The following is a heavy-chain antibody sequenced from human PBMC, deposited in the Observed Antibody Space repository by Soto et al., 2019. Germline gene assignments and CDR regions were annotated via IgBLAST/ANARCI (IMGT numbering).Heavy chain of an antibody. CDR3: ARQYPYCSSTSCFDY. Sequence: GESLKISCKGSGYSFTSYWIGWVRQMPGKGLEWMGIIYPGDSDTRYSPSFQGQVTISADESITTAYLQWSSLKASDTAMYYCARQYPYCSSTSCFDYWGQGTLVTVSS. V-gene: IGHV5-51*01. CDR2: IYPGDSDT. CDR1: GYSFTSYW. D-gene: IGHD2-2*01. J-gene: IGHJ4*02.